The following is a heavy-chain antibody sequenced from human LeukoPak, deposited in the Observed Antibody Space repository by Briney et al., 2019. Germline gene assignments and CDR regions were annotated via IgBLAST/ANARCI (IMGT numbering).Heavy chain of an antibody. CDR1: GGSISSYY. D-gene: IGHD4-17*01. Sequence: SEPLSLTCTVSGGSISSYYWSWIRQPPGKGLEWIGYIYYSGSTNYNPSLKSRVTISVDTSKNQFSLKLSSVTAADTAVYYCARHDYGDFTNVYWGQGTLVTVSS. V-gene: IGHV4-59*08. J-gene: IGHJ4*02. CDR3: ARHDYGDFTNVY. CDR2: IYYSGST.